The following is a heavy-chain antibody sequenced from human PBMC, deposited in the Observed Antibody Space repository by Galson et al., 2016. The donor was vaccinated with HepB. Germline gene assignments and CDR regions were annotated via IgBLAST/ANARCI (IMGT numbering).Heavy chain of an antibody. Sequence: SLRLSCAASGFTFDDYAMHWARQVSGRGLEWDSGVTWNSENIGYAESEKGHFTISRDNSKNTLSLQMNTLRAEDTAIYYCATDGIHTSGWYGSWGQGTLVTVSS. V-gene: IGHV3-9*01. D-gene: IGHD6-19*01. CDR2: VTWNSENI. CDR3: ATDGIHTSGWYGS. J-gene: IGHJ5*02. CDR1: GFTFDDYA.